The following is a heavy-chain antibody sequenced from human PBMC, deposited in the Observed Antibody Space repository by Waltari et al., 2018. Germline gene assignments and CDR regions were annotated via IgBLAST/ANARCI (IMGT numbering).Heavy chain of an antibody. CDR2: IYTSGGT. CDR1: GGSISSGSYY. V-gene: IGHV4-61*02. D-gene: IGHD3-9*01. CDR3: ARDNDILTRNWFDP. J-gene: IGHJ5*02. Sequence: QVQLQESGPGLVKPSQTLSLTCTVSGGSISSGSYYWSWIRQPAGKGLEWIGRIYTSGGTNYNPSLKSRVTISVDTSKNQFSLKLSSVTAADTAVYYCARDNDILTRNWFDPWGQGTLVTVSS.